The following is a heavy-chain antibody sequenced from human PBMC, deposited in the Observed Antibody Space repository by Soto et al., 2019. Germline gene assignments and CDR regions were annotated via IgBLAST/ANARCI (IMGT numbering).Heavy chain of an antibody. D-gene: IGHD3-22*01. Sequence: QVQLQESGPGLVKPSQTLSLTCTVSGGSISSGGYYWSWIRQHPGKGLEWIGYIYYSGSTYYNPSLKSRVTISVDTSKNQFSLKLSSVTAADTAVYYCARVSFAVAITNYDSSGYYYFDYWGQGTLVTVSS. CDR3: ARVSFAVAITNYDSSGYYYFDY. CDR2: IYYSGST. J-gene: IGHJ4*02. CDR1: GGSISSGGYY. V-gene: IGHV4-31*03.